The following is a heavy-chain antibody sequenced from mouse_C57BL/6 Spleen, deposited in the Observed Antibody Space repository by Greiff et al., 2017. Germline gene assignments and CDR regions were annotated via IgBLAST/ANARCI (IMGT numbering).Heavy chain of an antibody. CDR3: ARGDYDRCAY. J-gene: IGHJ3*01. V-gene: IGHV3-6*01. Sequence: EVQLQESGPGLVKPSQSLSLTCSVTGYSITSGYYWNWIRQFPGNKLEWMGYISYDGSNNYNPSLKNRISITRDTSKNQFFLKLNSVTTEDTATYYCARGDYDRCAYWGQGTLVTVSA. CDR2: ISYDGSN. CDR1: GYSITSGYY. D-gene: IGHD2-4*01.